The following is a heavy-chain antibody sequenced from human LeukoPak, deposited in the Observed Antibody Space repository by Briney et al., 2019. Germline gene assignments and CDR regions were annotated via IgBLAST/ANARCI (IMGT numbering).Heavy chain of an antibody. CDR3: ARDPRTVRI. Sequence: GGSLRLSCVASGFTFSSYGMDWVRQAPGKGLEWLSYISGNGGVIQYADSVKGRFTISRDNAKNLLYLQMDSLRVEDTAIYYCARDPRTVRIWGQGTLVTVSS. D-gene: IGHD1-1*01. CDR2: ISGNGGVI. CDR1: GFTFSSYG. V-gene: IGHV3-48*04. J-gene: IGHJ4*02.